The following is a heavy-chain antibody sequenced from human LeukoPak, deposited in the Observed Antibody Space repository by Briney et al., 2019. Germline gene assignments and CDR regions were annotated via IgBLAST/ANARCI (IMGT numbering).Heavy chain of an antibody. CDR1: GCTFSSSA. Sequence: WGSLRLSCAASGCTFSSSAMSWVRQAPGQGLEWVSTLSGSGITTYYADSVKGRFTIARDNSKNTLYLQMNSLRAEDTAVYYCAKGIYSSGWSYFDYWGHGTLVTVSS. V-gene: IGHV3-23*01. CDR2: LSGSGITT. CDR3: AKGIYSSGWSYFDY. D-gene: IGHD6-19*01. J-gene: IGHJ4*01.